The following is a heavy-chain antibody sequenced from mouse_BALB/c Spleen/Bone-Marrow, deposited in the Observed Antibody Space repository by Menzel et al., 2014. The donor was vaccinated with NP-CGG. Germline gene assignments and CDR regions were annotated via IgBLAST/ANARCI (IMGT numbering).Heavy chain of an antibody. CDR3: SGYGYDWFAY. D-gene: IGHD2-2*01. CDR2: IRLKSNNYAT. V-gene: IGHV6-6*02. Sequence: EVKLMESGGGLVQPGGSMKLSCVASGFTFSNYWMNWVRQSPEKGLEWVAEIRLKSNNYATHYAESVKGRFTISRDDSKSTVYLQMTNLRAEDTGSYYCSGYGYDWFAYWGQGTLVTVSA. CDR1: GFTFSNYW. J-gene: IGHJ3*01.